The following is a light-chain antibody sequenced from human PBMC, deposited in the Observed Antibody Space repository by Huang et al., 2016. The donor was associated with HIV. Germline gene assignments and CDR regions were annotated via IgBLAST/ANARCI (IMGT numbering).Light chain of an antibody. Sequence: DIQMTQSPPSLSASVGDSVTIACRASQNVNTYLNWYQQKPGQAHRLLIFAASRLRSGVPSRVSGSGSGTEFTLTISSLQLEEFATYYCQQRFSTTITFGQGTRLDIK. V-gene: IGKV1-39*01. CDR2: AAS. J-gene: IGKJ5*01. CDR1: QNVNTY. CDR3: QQRFSTTIT.